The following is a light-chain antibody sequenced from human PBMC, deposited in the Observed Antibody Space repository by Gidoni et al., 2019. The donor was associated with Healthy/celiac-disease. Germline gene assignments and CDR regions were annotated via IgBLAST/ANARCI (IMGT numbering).Light chain of an antibody. Sequence: AIQMTQSPSSLPAYLGDRVTIPCRASQGIRNDLGWYQQKPGKAPKLLIYAASSLQSGVPSRFSGSGSGTDFTLTISSLQPEDFATYYCLQDYNYPRTFGQGTKVEIK. J-gene: IGKJ1*01. CDR3: LQDYNYPRT. CDR2: AAS. CDR1: QGIRND. V-gene: IGKV1-6*01.